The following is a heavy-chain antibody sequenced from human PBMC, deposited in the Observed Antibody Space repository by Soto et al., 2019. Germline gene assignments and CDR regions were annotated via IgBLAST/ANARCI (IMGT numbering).Heavy chain of an antibody. CDR3: ARVLCDKRPGVVGAPRGNWFDP. Sequence: SETLSLTCTVSGGSISSGGYYWSWIRQHPGKGLEWIGYIYYSGSTYYNPSPKSRVTISVDTSKNQFSLKLSSVTAADTAVYYCARVLCDKRPGVVGAPRGNWFDPWGQGTLVTVSS. J-gene: IGHJ5*02. CDR1: GGSISSGGYY. CDR2: IYYSGST. V-gene: IGHV4-31*03. D-gene: IGHD2-15*01.